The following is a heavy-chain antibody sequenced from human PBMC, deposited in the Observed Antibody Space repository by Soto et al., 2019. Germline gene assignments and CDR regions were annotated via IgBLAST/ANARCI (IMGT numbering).Heavy chain of an antibody. J-gene: IGHJ6*02. D-gene: IGHD3-10*01. V-gene: IGHV1-2*04. Sequence: GASVKVSCQASGYTFTGHYMHWVRQAPGQGLEWMGWINPNSGGTNYAQKFQGWVTMTRDTSISTAYMELSRLRSDDTAVYYCARGAPTMVRGVIIMPDYGMDVWGQGTTVTVSS. CDR3: ARGAPTMVRGVIIMPDYGMDV. CDR2: INPNSGGT. CDR1: GYTFTGHY.